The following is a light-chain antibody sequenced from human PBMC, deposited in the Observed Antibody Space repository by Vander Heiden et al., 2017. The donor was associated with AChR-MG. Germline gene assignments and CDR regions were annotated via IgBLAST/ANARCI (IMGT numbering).Light chain of an antibody. CDR2: AAS. CDR1: QSSSSY. V-gene: IGKV1-39*01. Sequence: DIQMTQSPSSLPASLGDRVTITCRASQSSSSYLNGYQQKPRKAPKLLIYAASSLQSGVPSRFSGSGSGTDFTLTISSRQPEDFATYYCQQSYSTPPWTFGQGTKVEIK. J-gene: IGKJ1*01. CDR3: QQSYSTPPWT.